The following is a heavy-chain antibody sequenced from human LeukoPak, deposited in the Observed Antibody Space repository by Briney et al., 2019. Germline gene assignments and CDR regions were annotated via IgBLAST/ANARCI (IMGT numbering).Heavy chain of an antibody. J-gene: IGHJ5*02. CDR2: INPNSGGT. D-gene: IGHD2-21*01. Sequence: ASVNVSCKTSGYSFTDYYMHWVRQAPGQGLEWMGWINPNSGGTSSAQKFQGRVTMTRDTSITTVYMEVSWLTSDDTAIYPCARADRLDGGPYLIGPWGQGTMVTVSS. V-gene: IGHV1-2*02. CDR3: ARADRLDGGPYLIGP. CDR1: GYSFTDYY.